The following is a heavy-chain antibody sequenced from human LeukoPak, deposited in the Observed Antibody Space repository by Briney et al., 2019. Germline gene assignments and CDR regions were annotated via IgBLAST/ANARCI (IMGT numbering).Heavy chain of an antibody. CDR1: GFTFTNYW. V-gene: IGHV3-7*04. CDR2: IKADGTEE. J-gene: IGHJ4*02. D-gene: IGHD3-22*01. Sequence: GGSLRLSCAGSGFTFTNYWMSWVRQAPGKGLEWVASIKADGTEEYSVDSVKGRFTISRDNAKNSLYLQMNSLRAEDTAVYYCARANYYDSSPSFWGQGTLVTVSS. CDR3: ARANYYDSSPSF.